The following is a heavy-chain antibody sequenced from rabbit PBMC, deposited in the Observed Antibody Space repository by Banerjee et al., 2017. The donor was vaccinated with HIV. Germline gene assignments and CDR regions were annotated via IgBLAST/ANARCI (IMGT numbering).Heavy chain of an antibody. Sequence: QQLAESGGGLVKPGASLTLTCTASGFDFSSYYDLCWVRQAPGKGLEWIGCIYNGGDTTCSATWETGRFTYSKTSSTTVTLPMASLTVADTATYFCARDTGTSFSSYGMDLRGPGTLVTVS. CDR1: GFDFSSYYD. J-gene: IGHJ6*01. CDR3: ARDTGTSFSSYGMDL. D-gene: IGHD7-1*01. CDR2: IYNGGDTT. V-gene: IGHV1S40*01.